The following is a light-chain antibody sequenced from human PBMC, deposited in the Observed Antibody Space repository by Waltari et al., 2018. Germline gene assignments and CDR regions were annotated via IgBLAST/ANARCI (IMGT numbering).Light chain of an antibody. Sequence: DIVLTQSPATLSLSPGERAPLSCRASQSVNNYLAWYQQKPGQAPRRLIYGASNRATGIPARFSGSGSGTDFTLTISTLEPEDFAVYYCQQRRNWPLTFGGGTKVEIK. J-gene: IGKJ4*01. CDR2: GAS. CDR3: QQRRNWPLT. CDR1: QSVNNY. V-gene: IGKV3-11*01.